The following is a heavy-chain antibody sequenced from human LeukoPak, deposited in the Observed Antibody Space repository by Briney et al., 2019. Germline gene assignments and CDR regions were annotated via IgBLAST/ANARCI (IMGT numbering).Heavy chain of an antibody. J-gene: IGHJ4*02. CDR2: INPNSGGT. CDR1: GYTFTGYY. V-gene: IGHV1-2*02. D-gene: IGHD2-15*01. Sequence: GASVKVSCKASGYTFTGYYMHWVRQAPGQGLEWMGWINPNSGGTNYAQKFQGRVTMTRDTSISTAYMELSRLRSDDTAVYYCARDRIYCSGGSCYHDLYYFDYWGQGTLVTVSS. CDR3: ARDRIYCSGGSCYHDLYYFDY.